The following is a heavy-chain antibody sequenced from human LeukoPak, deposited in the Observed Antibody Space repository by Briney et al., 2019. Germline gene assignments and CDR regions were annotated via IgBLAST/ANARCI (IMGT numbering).Heavy chain of an antibody. D-gene: IGHD1-7*01. Sequence: PGGSLRLSCAASGFTFSDYYMSWIRQAPGKGLEWVSYISSSGSTIYYADSVKGRFTISRNNAKNSLYLQMNSLRAEGTAVYYCARESMRYNWNYAPPFVDYWGQGTLVTVSS. CDR1: GFTFSDYY. CDR2: ISSSGSTI. J-gene: IGHJ4*02. V-gene: IGHV3-11*01. CDR3: ARESMRYNWNYAPPFVDY.